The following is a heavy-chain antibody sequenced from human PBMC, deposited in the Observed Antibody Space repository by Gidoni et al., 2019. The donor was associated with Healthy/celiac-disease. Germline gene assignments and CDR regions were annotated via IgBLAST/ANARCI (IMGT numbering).Heavy chain of an antibody. Sequence: QVQLVQSGAEVKKPGSSVKVSCKASGGTFSSYAISWVRQAPGQGLEWMGGIIPIFGTANYAQKFQGRVTITADESTSTAYMELSSLRSEDTAVYYCARDLGITIFGVVIIANAIDIWGQGTMVTVSS. V-gene: IGHV1-69*01. CDR3: ARDLGITIFGVVIIANAIDI. CDR1: GGTFSSYA. D-gene: IGHD3-3*01. J-gene: IGHJ3*02. CDR2: IIPIFGTA.